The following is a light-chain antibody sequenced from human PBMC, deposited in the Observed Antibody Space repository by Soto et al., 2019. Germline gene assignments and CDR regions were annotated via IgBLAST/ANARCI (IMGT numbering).Light chain of an antibody. J-gene: IGKJ1*01. CDR3: QQYGSLLWA. V-gene: IGKV3-20*01. CDR1: QSVDSN. CDR2: GAS. Sequence: ELVMTHSPATLSVSPGERATLSCRSSQSVDSNLAWYQQKPGQTPRLLIYGASSRATGIPDRFSGSGSGTDFTLTISRLEPEDFAVYYCQQYGSLLWAFGQGTKVDIK.